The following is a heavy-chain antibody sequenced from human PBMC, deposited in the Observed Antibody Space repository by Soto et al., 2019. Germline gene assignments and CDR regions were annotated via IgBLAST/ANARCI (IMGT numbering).Heavy chain of an antibody. J-gene: IGHJ4*02. CDR3: ARDNRSGYYFDY. D-gene: IGHD3-22*01. CDR1: GDSISSGGYS. CDR2: IYQSGTT. V-gene: IGHV4-30-2*01. Sequence: QVQLQESGSGLVKPSQTLSLTCDVSGDSISSGGYSWNWIRQPPGKGLEWIGNIYQSGTTDYNPSLKSRVTISVDRSKNQFSRKLSSVTAADTAVYYCARDNRSGYYFDYWGQGTLVTVSS.